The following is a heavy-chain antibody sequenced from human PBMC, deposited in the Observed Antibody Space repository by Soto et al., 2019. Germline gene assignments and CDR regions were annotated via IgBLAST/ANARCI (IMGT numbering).Heavy chain of an antibody. CDR3: ARDGIGIAVAGTYNGMDV. CDR2: ITPLFGTA. V-gene: IGHV1-69*01. Sequence: VQLVQSGAEVRKPGSSVKVSCKASVGTFANYAISWVRQAPGQGLEWMGGITPLFGTANYAQKFQGRVTITADESTGTAYVELTGLRSGDTAVYYCARDGIGIAVAGTYNGMDVWGQGTTVTVSS. CDR1: VGTFANYA. J-gene: IGHJ6*02. D-gene: IGHD6-19*01.